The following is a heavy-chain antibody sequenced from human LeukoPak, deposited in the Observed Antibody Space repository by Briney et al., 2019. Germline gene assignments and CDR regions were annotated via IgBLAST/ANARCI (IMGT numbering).Heavy chain of an antibody. Sequence: GGSLRLSCAASGFTFSSYWMSWVRQAPGKGLEWVANIKQDGSEKYYVDSVKGRFTISRDNAKSSLYLQMNSLRAEDTAVYYCARERMEYYYYMDVWGKGTTVTVSS. CDR1: GFTFSSYW. D-gene: IGHD2-8*01. CDR2: IKQDGSEK. V-gene: IGHV3-7*01. J-gene: IGHJ6*03. CDR3: ARERMEYYYYMDV.